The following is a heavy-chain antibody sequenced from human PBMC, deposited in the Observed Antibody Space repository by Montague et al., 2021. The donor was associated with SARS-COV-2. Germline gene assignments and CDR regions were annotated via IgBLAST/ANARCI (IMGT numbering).Heavy chain of an antibody. CDR2: IYASGGT. J-gene: IGHJ4*02. CDR1: GDSISSFY. Sequence: SETLSLTCTVSGDSISSFYWDWIRQPSGKGLEWLGRIYASGGTNXNPSRKSRVTMSVDTSKNQFSLKLNSVTAADTAVYYCGRGVVAATPVVDYWGRGTLVTVSS. D-gene: IGHD2-15*01. V-gene: IGHV4-4*07. CDR3: GRGVVAATPVVDY.